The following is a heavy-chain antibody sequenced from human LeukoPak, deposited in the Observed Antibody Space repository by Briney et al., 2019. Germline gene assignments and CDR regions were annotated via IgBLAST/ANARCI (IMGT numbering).Heavy chain of an antibody. CDR1: GYTFTSYG. CDR2: ISAYNGNT. J-gene: IGHJ4*02. D-gene: IGHD3-9*01. Sequence: ASVKVSCKASGYTFTSYGISWVRQAPGQGLEWMGWISAYNGNTNYAQKLQGRVTMTTDTSTSTAYMELRSLRSDDTAVYYCAREGNYYDILTGFFAYWGQGTLVTVYS. V-gene: IGHV1-18*01. CDR3: AREGNYYDILTGFFAY.